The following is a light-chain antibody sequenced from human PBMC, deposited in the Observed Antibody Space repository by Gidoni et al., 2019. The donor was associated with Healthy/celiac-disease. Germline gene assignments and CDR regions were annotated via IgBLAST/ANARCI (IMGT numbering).Light chain of an antibody. V-gene: IGLV3-21*03. CDR2: DDS. CDR1: NIGSKS. CDR3: QVWDSSSDHVV. Sequence: SYVLTQPPSVSVAPGKTARITCGGNNIGSKSVHWNQQKPGQAPVLVVYDDSDRPSVIPVRFSGSNSGNTATLTISRVEDGDEADYYCQVWDSSSDHVVFGGGTKLTVL. J-gene: IGLJ2*01.